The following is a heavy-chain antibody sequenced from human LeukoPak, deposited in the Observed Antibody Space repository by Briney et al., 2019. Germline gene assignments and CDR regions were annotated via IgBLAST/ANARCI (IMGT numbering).Heavy chain of an antibody. D-gene: IGHD3-9*01. Sequence: SETLSLTCTVSGGSISSYYWSWIRQPPGKGLEWIGYIYYSGSTNYNPSLTSRVTISVDTSKNQFSLKLSSVTAADTAVYYCARQGNYDILTGYDAFDIWGQGTMVTVSS. CDR2: IYYSGST. J-gene: IGHJ3*02. V-gene: IGHV4-59*08. CDR1: GGSISSYY. CDR3: ARQGNYDILTGYDAFDI.